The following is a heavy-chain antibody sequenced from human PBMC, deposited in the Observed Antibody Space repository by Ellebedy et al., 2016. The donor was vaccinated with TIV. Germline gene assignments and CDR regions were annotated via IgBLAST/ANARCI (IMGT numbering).Heavy chain of an antibody. J-gene: IGHJ4*02. CDR3: ERVPSDPPFDY. CDR2: TSQVGSTQ. D-gene: IGHD2-21*02. CDR1: GFIFSRYA. Sequence: GESLKISCAASGFIFSRYAMHWVRQAPGRGLEWVAVTSQVGSTQYYTDSVKGLFFVSRDNSNHTVYLQMNSLRPDDTAVYYCERVPSDPPFDYWGQGTLVTVSS. V-gene: IGHV3-30-3*01.